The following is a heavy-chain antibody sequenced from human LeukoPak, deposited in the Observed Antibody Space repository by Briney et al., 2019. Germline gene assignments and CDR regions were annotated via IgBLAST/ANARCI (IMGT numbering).Heavy chain of an antibody. D-gene: IGHD6-6*01. CDR2: ISGSGGST. CDR3: AKGNIAARQDIMDV. Sequence: PGGSLRLSCAASGFTVSSSHMTWVRQAPGKGLEWVSLISGSGGSTYYADSVKGRFTISRDNSKNTLYLQMNSLRVEDTAVYYCAKGNIAARQDIMDVWGQGTTVTVSS. V-gene: IGHV3-23*01. J-gene: IGHJ6*02. CDR1: GFTVSSSH.